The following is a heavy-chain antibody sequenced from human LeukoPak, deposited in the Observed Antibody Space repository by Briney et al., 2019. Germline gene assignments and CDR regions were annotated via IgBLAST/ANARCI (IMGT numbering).Heavy chain of an antibody. J-gene: IGHJ3*02. CDR1: GYIITIYW. V-gene: IGHV5-51*01. CDR2: IYPGDSNT. CDR3: ARLRPQDAFDI. Sequence: GEALKISCKGSGYIITIYWIGWVRQLPGKGLEWMGIIYPGDSNTRYSPSFQGQVTITADKSISTAYLQWSSLKASDTAMYYCARLRPQDAFDIWGQGTMVTVSS.